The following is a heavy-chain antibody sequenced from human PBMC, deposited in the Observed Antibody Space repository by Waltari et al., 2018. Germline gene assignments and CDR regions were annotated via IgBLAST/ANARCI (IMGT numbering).Heavy chain of an antibody. CDR3: AREDILTPNNDY. V-gene: IGHV4-38-2*02. J-gene: IGHJ4*02. D-gene: IGHD3-9*01. CDR2: IYHSGST. CDR1: GYSISSGYY. Sequence: QVQLQESGPGLVKPSETLSLTCAVSGYSISSGYYWGWIRQPPGKGLEWIGSIYHSGSTYYNPSLKSLVTRSVDTSKNQFSLKLSSVTAADTAVYYCAREDILTPNNDYWGQGTLVTVSS.